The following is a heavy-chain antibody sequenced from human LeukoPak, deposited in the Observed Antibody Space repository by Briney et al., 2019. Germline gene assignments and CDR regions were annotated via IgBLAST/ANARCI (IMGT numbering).Heavy chain of an antibody. CDR2: IIPIFGTA. Sequence: ASVKVSCKASGYTFTSYGISWVRQAPGQGLEWMGGIIPIFGTANYAQKFQGRVTITTDESTSTAYMELSSLRSEDTAVYYCAGGPRHKYCSSTSCFGERPTRYYYYYMDVWGKGTTVTVSS. J-gene: IGHJ6*03. CDR3: AGGPRHKYCSSTSCFGERPTRYYYYYMDV. D-gene: IGHD2-2*01. CDR1: GYTFTSYG. V-gene: IGHV1-69*05.